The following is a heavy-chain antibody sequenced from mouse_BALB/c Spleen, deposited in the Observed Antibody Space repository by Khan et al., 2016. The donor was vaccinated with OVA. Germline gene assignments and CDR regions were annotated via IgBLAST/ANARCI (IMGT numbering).Heavy chain of an antibody. Sequence: QIQLVQSGPELKKPGETVKISCKASGYTFTNYGMTWVKQAPGKGLKWMGWINTYTGEPTYADDFQGRFAFSLETSATTASLQINNLKNEDTATYFCARVGNYWYFDVWGAGTTVTVSS. J-gene: IGHJ1*01. D-gene: IGHD2-1*01. CDR2: INTYTGEP. CDR1: GYTFTNYG. CDR3: ARVGNYWYFDV. V-gene: IGHV9-3-1*01.